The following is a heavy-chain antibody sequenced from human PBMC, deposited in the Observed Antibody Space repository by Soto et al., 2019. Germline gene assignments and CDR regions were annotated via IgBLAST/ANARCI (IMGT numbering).Heavy chain of an antibody. V-gene: IGHV3-48*01. J-gene: IGHJ4*02. CDR3: ARDPSAAAGH. CDR2: ISSSSSTI. CDR1: GFTFSSYS. D-gene: IGHD6-13*01. Sequence: EVQLVESGGGLVQPGGSLRLSCAASGFTFSSYSMNWVRQAPGKGLEWVSYISSSSSTIYYADSVKGRFTISRDNAKNSLYLQMTSLRAEDTAVYYCARDPSAAAGHWGQGTLVTVSS.